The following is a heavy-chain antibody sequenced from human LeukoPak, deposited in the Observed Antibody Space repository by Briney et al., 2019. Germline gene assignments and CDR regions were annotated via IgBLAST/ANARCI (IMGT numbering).Heavy chain of an antibody. V-gene: IGHV1-69*05. J-gene: IGHJ4*02. CDR2: FIPIFGTA. D-gene: IGHD1-7*01. CDR1: GGTFNTYA. Sequence: AASVKVSCNASGGTFNTYAISWVRQAPGQGLEWMGRFIPIFGTANYAQKFQGRVSITTDESTSTAYMQLSSLRSEDTAMYYCARDLGITGTYDNHCFDYWGQGTLVTVSS. CDR3: ARDLGITGTYDNHCFDY.